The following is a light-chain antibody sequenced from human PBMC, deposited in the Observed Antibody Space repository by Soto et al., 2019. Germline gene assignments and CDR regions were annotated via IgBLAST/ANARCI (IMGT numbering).Light chain of an antibody. J-gene: IGKJ3*01. CDR3: QQDNNWCIT. CDR1: QGVSSN. Sequence: EIVITQSPATLSVSPGERATLSCRASQGVSSNDASYQHNPGHAHGRLINGTATRATGIPARFSGSGSGTEFTFIIASVQSVNFAVYYCQQDNNWCITFGPVT. V-gene: IGKV3-15*01. CDR2: GTA.